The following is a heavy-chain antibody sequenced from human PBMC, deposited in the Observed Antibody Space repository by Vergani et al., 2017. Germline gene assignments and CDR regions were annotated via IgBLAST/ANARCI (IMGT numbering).Heavy chain of an antibody. Sequence: QVQLVESGGGAVQPGGSLRLSCAAPGFTFSSYGMHWVRQAPGKGLEWVAFIRYDGSNKYYADSVKGRFTIFRDNSKNTLYLPMNSLRAEDTAVYYCAKGGPGVVIYWGQGSLVTVS. CDR2: IRYDGSNK. D-gene: IGHD3-3*01. J-gene: IGHJ4*02. V-gene: IGHV3-30*02. CDR3: AKGGPGVVIY. CDR1: GFTFSSYG.